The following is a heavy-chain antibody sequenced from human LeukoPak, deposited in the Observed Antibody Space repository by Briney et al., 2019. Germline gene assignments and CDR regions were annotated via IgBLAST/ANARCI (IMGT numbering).Heavy chain of an antibody. CDR2: MNPNSGNT. Sequence: ASVKVSCKASGYTFTSYDINWVRQATGQGLEWMGWMNPNSGNTGYAQKFQGRVTITRNTSISTAYMELSSLRSEDTAVYYCARIYDDSGTDYWGQGTLVTVSS. V-gene: IGHV1-8*03. J-gene: IGHJ4*02. D-gene: IGHD3-22*01. CDR1: GYTFTSYD. CDR3: ARIYDDSGTDY.